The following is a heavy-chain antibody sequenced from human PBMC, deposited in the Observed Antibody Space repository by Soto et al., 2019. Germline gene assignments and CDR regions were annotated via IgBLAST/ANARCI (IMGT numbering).Heavy chain of an antibody. D-gene: IGHD6-19*01. CDR1: GFTFSSYG. J-gene: IGHJ4*02. CDR2: IWYDGSNK. Sequence: GGSLRLSCAASGFTFSSYGMHWVRQAPGKWLEWVAVIWYDGSNKYYAESVKGRFTIPRDNSKNTLYLQMNSLRAEDTAVYYCARDPHVGSGWQLTADYWGQGTLVTVSS. CDR3: ARDPHVGSGWQLTADY. V-gene: IGHV3-33*01.